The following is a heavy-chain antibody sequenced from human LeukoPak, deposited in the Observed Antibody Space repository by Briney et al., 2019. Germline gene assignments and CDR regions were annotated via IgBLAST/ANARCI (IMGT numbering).Heavy chain of an antibody. Sequence: PSETLSLTCTVSGGSISSSSYYWGWIRQPPGKGLEWIGSIYYSGSTYYNPSLKSRVTMSVDTSKNQFSLKLNSVTAADTAVYYCAGTYYYDSSGHYHYSLWGQGTLVTVSS. CDR2: IYYSGST. J-gene: IGHJ4*02. D-gene: IGHD3-22*01. V-gene: IGHV4-39*07. CDR3: AGTYYYDSSGHYHYSL. CDR1: GGSISSSSYY.